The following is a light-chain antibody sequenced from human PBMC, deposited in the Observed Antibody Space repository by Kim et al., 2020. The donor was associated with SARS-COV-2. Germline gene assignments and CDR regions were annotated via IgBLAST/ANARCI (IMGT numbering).Light chain of an antibody. CDR2: GNN. V-gene: IGLV1-40*01. CDR1: SSNTGTV. CDR3: QSYDSGLSGWV. Sequence: AQGQRVTISCTESSSNTGTVHWYQQLPGTAPRLLMYGNNNRPSGVPDRFSGSKSATAASLAITGLQADDEANYYCQSYDSGLSGWVFGGGTQLTVL. J-gene: IGLJ3*02.